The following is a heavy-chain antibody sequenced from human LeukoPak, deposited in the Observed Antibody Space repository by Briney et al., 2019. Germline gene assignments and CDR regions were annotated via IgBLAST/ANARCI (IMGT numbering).Heavy chain of an antibody. CDR3: ARGHPLLWFGELLSTPYDAFDI. J-gene: IGHJ3*02. D-gene: IGHD3-10*01. CDR2: INHSGST. CDR1: GGPFSGYY. V-gene: IGHV4-34*01. Sequence: SETLSLTCAVYGGPFSGYYWSWIRQPPGKGLEWIGEINHSGSTNYNPSLKSRVTISVDTSKNQFSLKLSSVTAADTAVYYCARGHPLLWFGELLSTPYDAFDIWGQGTMVTVSS.